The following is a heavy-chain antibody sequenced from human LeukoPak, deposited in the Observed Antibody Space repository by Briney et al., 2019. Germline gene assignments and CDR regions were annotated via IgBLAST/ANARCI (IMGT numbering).Heavy chain of an antibody. J-gene: IGHJ5*02. CDR2: IYYSGST. CDR3: ARNVTRLVGISRLNWFDP. Sequence: ASETLSLTCTVSGDSISDSSYYWAWIRQPPGKGLEWIGSIYYSGSTHYSPSLKSRITMSVDTSKNQFSLNVHSVTAADTAIYYCARNVTRLVGISRLNWFDPWGQGTLVTVSS. CDR1: GDSISDSSYY. D-gene: IGHD2-15*01. V-gene: IGHV4-39*07.